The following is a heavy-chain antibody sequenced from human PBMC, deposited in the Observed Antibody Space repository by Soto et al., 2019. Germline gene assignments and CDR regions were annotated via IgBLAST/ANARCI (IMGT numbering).Heavy chain of an antibody. CDR2: ISAYNGNT. V-gene: IGHV1-18*01. Sequence: ASVKVSCKASGYTFTSYGISWVRQAPGQGLEWMGWISAYNGNTNYAQKLQGRVTMTTDTSTSTAYMELRSLRSDDTAVYYCARGAVAWGYYYYYGMDVWGQGTTVTVS. J-gene: IGHJ6*02. CDR1: GYTFTSYG. D-gene: IGHD6-19*01. CDR3: ARGAVAWGYYYYYGMDV.